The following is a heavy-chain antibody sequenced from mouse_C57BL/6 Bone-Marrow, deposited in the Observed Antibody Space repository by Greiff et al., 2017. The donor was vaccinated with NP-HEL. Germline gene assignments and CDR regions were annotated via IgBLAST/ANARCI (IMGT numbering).Heavy chain of an antibody. CDR3: ARQGEYYGSSYAMDY. D-gene: IGHD1-1*01. Sequence: VMLVESGPGLVAPSQSLSITCTVSGFSLTSYGVHWVRQPPGKGLEWLVVIWSDGSTTYNSALNSRLSISKDNSKSQVFLKMNSLQTDDTAMYYCARQGEYYGSSYAMDYWGQGTSVTVSS. J-gene: IGHJ4*01. CDR2: IWSDGST. V-gene: IGHV2-6-1*01. CDR1: GFSLTSYG.